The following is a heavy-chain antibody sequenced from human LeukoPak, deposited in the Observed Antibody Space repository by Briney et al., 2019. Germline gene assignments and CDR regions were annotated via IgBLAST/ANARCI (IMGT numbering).Heavy chain of an antibody. CDR1: GFTFSTYS. J-gene: IGHJ3*02. CDR2: ISGDGNIK. D-gene: IGHD2-2*01. CDR3: ARGISSSSTFDAFDI. V-gene: IGHV3-30*03. Sequence: GGSLRLSCSASGFTFSTYSMHWVRQAPGKGLEWVAVISGDGNIKWTADSVKGRFTISRDNSKNTLYLQMNSLRPDDTAVFYCARGISSSSTFDAFDIWGQGTMVTVS.